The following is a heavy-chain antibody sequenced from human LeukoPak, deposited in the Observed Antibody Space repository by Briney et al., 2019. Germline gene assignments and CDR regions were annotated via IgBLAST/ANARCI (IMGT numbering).Heavy chain of an antibody. CDR2: IIPIFGTA. V-gene: IGHV1-69*05. CDR1: GGTFSSYA. Sequence: SVKVSCKASGGTFSSYAISWVRQAPGQGLEWMGGIIPIFGTANYAQKFQGRVTITTDESTSTAYMELSSLRSEDTAVYYCAARAGQVYYDSSGPLDYWGQGTLVTVSS. D-gene: IGHD3-22*01. CDR3: AARAGQVYYDSSGPLDY. J-gene: IGHJ4*02.